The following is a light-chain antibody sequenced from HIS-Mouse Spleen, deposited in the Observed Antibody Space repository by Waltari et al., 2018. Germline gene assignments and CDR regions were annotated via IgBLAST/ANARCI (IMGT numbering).Light chain of an antibody. CDR1: QSVSSIY. Sequence: EIVLTQSPGTLSLSPVERATLSCRASQSVSSIYLAWYQQKPGQAPRLLIYGASSRATGIPDRFSGSGSGTDFTLTISRLEPEDFAVYYCQQYGSSPPLTFGGGTKVEIK. J-gene: IGKJ4*01. CDR2: GAS. CDR3: QQYGSSPPLT. V-gene: IGKV3-20*01.